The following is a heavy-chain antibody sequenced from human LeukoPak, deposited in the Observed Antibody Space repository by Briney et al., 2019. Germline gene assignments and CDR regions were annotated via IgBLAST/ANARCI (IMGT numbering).Heavy chain of an antibody. J-gene: IGHJ4*02. D-gene: IGHD5-18*01. Sequence: SETLSLTCSVSDDSITMYYWTWIRQPPGKGLEWIGYIYYSGSTNYNPSLKSRVTISVDTSKNQFSLKLSSVTAADTAVYYCARGRNVAWVGYSYDFYFDYWGQGTLVTVSS. CDR2: IYYSGST. CDR1: DDSITMYY. V-gene: IGHV4-59*01. CDR3: ARGRNVAWVGYSYDFYFDY.